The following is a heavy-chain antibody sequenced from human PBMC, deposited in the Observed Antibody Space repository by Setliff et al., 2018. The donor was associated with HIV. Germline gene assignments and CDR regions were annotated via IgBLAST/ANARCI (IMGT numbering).Heavy chain of an antibody. CDR2: ISTYSDET. CDR1: GYTFTAYG. J-gene: IGHJ4*02. V-gene: IGHV1-18*01. CDR3: VKEYHTTATDTRVANYFDY. Sequence: ASVKVSCKPSGYTFTAYGLSWVRQAPGQGLEWMGWISTYSDETSYAQKLQDRVTMTSDTSTSTVYMELRSLRSEDTAIYYCVKEYHTTATDTRVANYFDYWGQGTLVTVSS. D-gene: IGHD6-13*01.